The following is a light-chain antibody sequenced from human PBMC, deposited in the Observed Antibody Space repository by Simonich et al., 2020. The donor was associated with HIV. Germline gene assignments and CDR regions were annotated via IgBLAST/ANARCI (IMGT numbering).Light chain of an antibody. CDR1: QTSLYHSNNNNY. CDR2: CAS. Sequence: DIVMTQSPDSLAVSLGERATLNCTSRQTSLYHSNNNNYIAWYQQRPRQPPNLLIYCASPLESWVPDRFSGSGSGTDFTLTINSLQAEDVAFYYCQQYYSTPPLYTFGQGTKLEIK. J-gene: IGKJ2*01. CDR3: QQYYSTPPLYT. V-gene: IGKV4-1*01.